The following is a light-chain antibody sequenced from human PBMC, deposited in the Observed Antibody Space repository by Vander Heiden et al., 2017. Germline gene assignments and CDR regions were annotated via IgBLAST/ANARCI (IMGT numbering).Light chain of an antibody. CDR3: QQSDSTPYT. Sequence: DIQMTQSPSSLSASVGDRVTITCRASQSISSYLNWYQQKPGKAPKLLIYAASSLQSGVPSRFSGSGSWTDFTLTISSLQPEDFATYYCQQSDSTPYTFGQGTKLEIK. CDR2: AAS. CDR1: QSISSY. V-gene: IGKV1-39*01. J-gene: IGKJ2*01.